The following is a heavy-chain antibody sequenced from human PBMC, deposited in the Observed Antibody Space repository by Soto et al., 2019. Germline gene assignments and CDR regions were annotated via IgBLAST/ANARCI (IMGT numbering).Heavy chain of an antibody. Sequence: PGGSLRLSCAASGFTFSSYAMSWVRQAPGKGLEWVSAISGSGGSTYYADSVKGRFTISRDNSKNPLYLQMNSLGAEDTAVYYCARRIAAAGADYWGQGTLVTVSS. CDR1: GFTFSSYA. CDR3: ARRIAAAGADY. J-gene: IGHJ4*02. CDR2: ISGSGGST. D-gene: IGHD6-13*01. V-gene: IGHV3-23*01.